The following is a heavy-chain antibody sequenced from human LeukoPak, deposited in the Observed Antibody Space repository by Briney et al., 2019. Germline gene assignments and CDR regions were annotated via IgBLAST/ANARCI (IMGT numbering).Heavy chain of an antibody. CDR3: ARTPGDYVGNYYYYYMDV. D-gene: IGHD4-17*01. CDR2: ITYDVSNK. V-gene: IGHV3-30*04. J-gene: IGHJ6*03. Sequence: GGSLRLSCAASGVTFSRYAMYWVRQAPGKGLEGGAVITYDVSNKYYAYSVKGRFTISRDNTKNTLFLQMNSLRPEDTAVYYCARTPGDYVGNYYYYYMDVWGKGTTVTISS. CDR1: GVTFSRYA.